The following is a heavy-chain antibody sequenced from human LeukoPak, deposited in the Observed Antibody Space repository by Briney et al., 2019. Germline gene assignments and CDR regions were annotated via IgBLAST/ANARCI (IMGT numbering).Heavy chain of an antibody. J-gene: IGHJ6*04. V-gene: IGHV3-21*01. D-gene: IGHD2-21*01. CDR3: ARIDCGTIWSDGRQFVDV. CDR2: ISSSSSYI. Sequence: GGSLRLSCAASGFTFSSYSMNWVRQAPGKWLEWVSSISSSSSYIYYADSVKGRFTISRDNAKNSLYLQMNSLRAEDTAVNYCARIDCGTIWSDGRQFVDVWGKGTTVTVSS. CDR1: GFTFSSYS.